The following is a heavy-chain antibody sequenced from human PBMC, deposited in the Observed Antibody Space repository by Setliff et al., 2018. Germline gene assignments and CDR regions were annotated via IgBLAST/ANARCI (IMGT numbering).Heavy chain of an antibody. CDR2: IHYSGST. CDR1: GASINRDY. J-gene: IGHJ4*02. CDR3: ARHFRSSKVQFLEYLTDYYFDS. D-gene: IGHD3-3*01. Sequence: SETLSLTCSVSGASINRDYWNWIRQPPGKGLEWIGYIHYSGSTNYNPSLTSRVTISVDTSNNQFSLNLRSVTAADTAIYYCARHFRSSKVQFLEYLTDYYFDSWGQGTLVTVSS. V-gene: IGHV4-59*08.